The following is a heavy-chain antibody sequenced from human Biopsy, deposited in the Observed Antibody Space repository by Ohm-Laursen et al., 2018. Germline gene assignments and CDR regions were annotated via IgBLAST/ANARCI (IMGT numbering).Heavy chain of an antibody. V-gene: IGHV2-70*04. D-gene: IGHD1-1*01. J-gene: IGHJ4*02. CDR1: GFSLRSSGMR. CDR2: IDWDDEE. CDR3: ARHRADNFGALEY. Sequence: PTQTLTLTYTFSGFSLRSSGMRMSWVRQPPGKALEWLAPIDWDDEEFYSPSLRARLNISKDTSKNQVVLTLTNMGPVDTAPYYCARHRADNFGALEYWGQGILVTASS.